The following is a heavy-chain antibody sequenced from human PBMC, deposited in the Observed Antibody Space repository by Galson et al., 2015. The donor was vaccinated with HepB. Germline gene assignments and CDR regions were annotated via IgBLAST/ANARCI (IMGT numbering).Heavy chain of an antibody. V-gene: IGHV3-48*04. Sequence: SLRLSCAASGFTFSSYSMNWVRQAPGKGLEWVSYISSSSSTIYYADSVKGRFTISRDNAKNSLFLQTRSLRAEDTAVYYCARDDSGGYYPLGYYGMDVWGQGTTVTVSS. D-gene: IGHD3-22*01. CDR3: ARDDSGGYYPLGYYGMDV. CDR2: ISSSSSTI. CDR1: GFTFSSYS. J-gene: IGHJ6*02.